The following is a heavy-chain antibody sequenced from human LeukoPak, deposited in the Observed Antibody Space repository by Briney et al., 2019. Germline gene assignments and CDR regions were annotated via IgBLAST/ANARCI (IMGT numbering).Heavy chain of an antibody. J-gene: IGHJ3*02. D-gene: IGHD3-22*01. CDR2: LSGYNGNT. CDR1: GYTFTNYG. V-gene: IGHV1-18*01. CDR3: AREVDDYHSRDYSIDAFDI. Sequence: ASVKVSCKASGYTFTNYGISWVRQAPGQGLEWMGWLSGYNGNTNYAQKLQGRVTMTTDTSTSTAYMELRSLRSDDTAVYYCAREVDDYHSRDYSIDAFDIWGQGTMVTVSS.